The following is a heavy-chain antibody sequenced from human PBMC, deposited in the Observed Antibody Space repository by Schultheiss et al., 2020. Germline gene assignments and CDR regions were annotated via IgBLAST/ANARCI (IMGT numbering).Heavy chain of an antibody. CDR1: GFIFSDHY. J-gene: IGHJ5*02. V-gene: IGHV3-11*03. CDR2: SSSSDVYK. Sequence: GESLKISCAASGFIFSDHYMSWIRQAPGKGLEWLSYSSSSDVYKNYADSVRGRFTISRDNANNLLFLEMNSLRAEDTAVYYCARSVIFCSGGRCYPNYFDPWGQGTLVTVSS. D-gene: IGHD2-15*01. CDR3: ARSVIFCSGGRCYPNYFDP.